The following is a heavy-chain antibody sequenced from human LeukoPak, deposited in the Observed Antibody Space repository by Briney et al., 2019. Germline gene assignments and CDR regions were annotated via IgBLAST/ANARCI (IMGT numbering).Heavy chain of an antibody. J-gene: IGHJ6*02. V-gene: IGHV1-8*01. D-gene: IGHD3-10*01. Sequence: ASVKVSCKASGYTFTSYDINWVRQATGQGLEWMGWMNPNSGNTGYAQKFQGRVTMTRNTSISTAYMELSSLRSEDTAVYYCARGGPRVLLWFGELLNYYYYGMDVWGQGTTVTVSS. CDR2: MNPNSGNT. CDR1: GYTFTSYD. CDR3: ARGGPRVLLWFGELLNYYYYGMDV.